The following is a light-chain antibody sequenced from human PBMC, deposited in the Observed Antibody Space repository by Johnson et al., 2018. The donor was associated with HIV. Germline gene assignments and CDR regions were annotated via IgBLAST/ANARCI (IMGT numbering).Light chain of an antibody. J-gene: IGLJ1*01. CDR2: DNN. CDR1: NSNIGNNY. V-gene: IGLV1-51*01. Sequence: QSVLTQPPSVSAAPGQKVTISCSGSNSNIGNNYVSWYQQVPGTAPKLLIYDNNKRPSGIPDRFSGSKSGTSATLGITRLQTGDEADYYCGTWDSSLSVYVSATGTKVTVL. CDR3: GTWDSSLSVYV.